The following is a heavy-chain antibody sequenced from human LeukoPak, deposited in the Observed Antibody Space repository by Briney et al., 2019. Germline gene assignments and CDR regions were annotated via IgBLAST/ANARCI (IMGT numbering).Heavy chain of an antibody. CDR3: ARDLRSGYYFDY. CDR1: GGSVSSGSYY. J-gene: IGHJ4*02. V-gene: IGHV4-61*01. CDR2: IYYSGST. D-gene: IGHD3-22*01. Sequence: SETLSLTCTVSGGSVSSGSYYWSWIRQPPGKGLEWIGYIYYSGSTNYSPSLKSRVTISVDTSKNQFSLKLSSVTAADTAVYYCARDLRSGYYFDYWGQGTLVTVSS.